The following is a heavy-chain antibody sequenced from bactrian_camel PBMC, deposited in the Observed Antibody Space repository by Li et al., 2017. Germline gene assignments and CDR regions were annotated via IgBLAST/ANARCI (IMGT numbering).Heavy chain of an antibody. CDR2: ISDGGVTT. CDR3: AAGRRIGSMCRKENFGY. D-gene: IGHD1*01. CDR1: GFTFGING. J-gene: IGHJ6*01. V-gene: IGHV3S42*01. Sequence: VQLVESGGGLVQPGGSLRLSCVASGFTFGINGMSWVRQAPGKGLEWVSDISDGGVTTRYADFAKGRFTASLDNKKTTLSLQMNSLKPEDSGMYICAAGRRIGSMCRKENFGYWGQGTQVTVS.